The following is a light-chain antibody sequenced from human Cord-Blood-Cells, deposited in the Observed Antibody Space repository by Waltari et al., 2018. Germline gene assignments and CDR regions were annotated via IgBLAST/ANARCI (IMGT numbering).Light chain of an antibody. J-gene: IGLJ3*02. Sequence: QSALTQPASVSGSPGQSLTISCTGTSSDVGSYNLVSWYQQQPGKAPKLMIYEGSKRPSGGFKRFSGSKSGNTASLTISGLQAEYEADYYCCSYAGSSTWVFGGGTKLTVL. V-gene: IGLV2-23*01. CDR1: SSDVGSYNL. CDR3: CSYAGSSTWV. CDR2: EGS.